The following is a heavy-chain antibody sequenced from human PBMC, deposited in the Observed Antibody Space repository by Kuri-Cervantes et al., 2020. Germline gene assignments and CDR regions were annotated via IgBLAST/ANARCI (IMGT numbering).Heavy chain of an antibody. J-gene: IGHJ6*03. Sequence: GESLKISCKGSGYSFTSYWIGWVRQMPGKGLEWMGIIYPGDSDTRYSPSFQGQATISADKSISTAYLQWSSLRAEDTAVYYCARGLRFLEWLSPSYYYYYMDVWGKGTTVTVSS. D-gene: IGHD3-3*01. CDR2: IYPGDSDT. CDR1: GYSFTSYW. CDR3: ARGLRFLEWLSPSYYYYYMDV. V-gene: IGHV5-51*01.